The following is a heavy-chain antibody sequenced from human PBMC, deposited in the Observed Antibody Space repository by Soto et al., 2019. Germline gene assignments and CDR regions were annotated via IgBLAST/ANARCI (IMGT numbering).Heavy chain of an antibody. CDR2: IWYAGSNK. CDR1: GFTFSSYG. Sequence: QVQLVESGGGVVQPGRSLRLSCEASGFTFSSYGMHWVRQAPGKGLEWVAVIWYAGSNKYHADSVKGRFTISRDNSKNTLYLQMNSLRAEYTAVYYCARDCAGYSSGWYQRGGFDYWGQGTLVTVSS. D-gene: IGHD6-19*01. CDR3: ARDCAGYSSGWYQRGGFDY. J-gene: IGHJ4*02. V-gene: IGHV3-33*01.